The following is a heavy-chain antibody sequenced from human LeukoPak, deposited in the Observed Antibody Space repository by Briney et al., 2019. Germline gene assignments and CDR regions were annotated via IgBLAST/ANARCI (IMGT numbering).Heavy chain of an antibody. CDR3: ARSGSGYYSDYYYGMDV. CDR2: INHSGST. Sequence: SEILSLTCAVYGGSFSGYYWSWIRQPPGKGLEWIGEINHSGSTNYDPSLKSRVTISVDTSKNQFSLKLSSVTAADTAVYYCARSGSGYYSDYYYGMDVWGQGTTVTVSS. V-gene: IGHV4-34*01. D-gene: IGHD3-22*01. J-gene: IGHJ6*02. CDR1: GGSFSGYY.